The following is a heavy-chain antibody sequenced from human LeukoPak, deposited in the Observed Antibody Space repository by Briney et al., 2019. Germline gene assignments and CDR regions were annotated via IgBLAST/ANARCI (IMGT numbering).Heavy chain of an antibody. V-gene: IGHV3-21*01. CDR2: ISPSSSYI. CDR1: GFTLSSFK. J-gene: IGHJ4*02. D-gene: IGHD3-16*01. CDR3: ARDLTGGEYFDS. Sequence: PGWSLRLSCAASGFTLSSFKMTWVRQATGKGLDWVASISPSSSYISYADSLKGRVTVSRDNAKNSVFLQMSSLRAEDTAVYFCARDLTGGEYFDSWGQGTLVSVSS.